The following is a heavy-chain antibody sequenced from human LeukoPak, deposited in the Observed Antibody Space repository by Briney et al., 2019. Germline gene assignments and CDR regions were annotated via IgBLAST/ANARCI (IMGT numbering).Heavy chain of an antibody. V-gene: IGHV4-4*07. D-gene: IGHD5-12*01. CDR2: IYTSGST. CDR1: GGSISSYY. CDR3: ARRGDGYKKDAFDI. J-gene: IGHJ3*02. Sequence: SETLSLTCTVSGGSISSYYWSWIRQPAGKGLEWIGRIYTSGSTNYNPSLTSRVTMSVDTSKNQFSLKLSSVTAADTAVYYCARRGDGYKKDAFDIWGQGTMVTVSS.